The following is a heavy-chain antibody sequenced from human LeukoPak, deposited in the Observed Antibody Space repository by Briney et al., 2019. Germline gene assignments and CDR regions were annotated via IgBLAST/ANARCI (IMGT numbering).Heavy chain of an antibody. CDR2: IYSGGST. J-gene: IGHJ4*02. D-gene: IGHD3-10*01. V-gene: IGHV3-66*04. CDR1: GFSVSNIY. CDR3: ARHRSEAAFDF. Sequence: PGGSLRLSCAASGFSVSNIYMSWVRQAPGKGLEWVSIIYSGGSTYYADSVKGRFTISRDNSKNTLYLQMNSLRAEDTAVYYCARHRSEAAFDFRGQGTLVTVSS.